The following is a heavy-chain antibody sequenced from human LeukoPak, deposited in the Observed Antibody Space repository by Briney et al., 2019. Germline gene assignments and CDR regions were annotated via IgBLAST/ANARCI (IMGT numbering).Heavy chain of an antibody. D-gene: IGHD6-13*01. V-gene: IGHV3-43*02. Sequence: PGGSLRLSCAASGFTFDDYAMHWVRQAPGKGLEWVSLISGDGGSTYYADSVKGRFTISRDNSKNSLYLQMNSLRTEDTALYYCASSSSWSVGGMDVWGQGTTVTVSS. CDR3: ASSSSWSVGGMDV. CDR2: ISGDGGST. J-gene: IGHJ6*02. CDR1: GFTFDDYA.